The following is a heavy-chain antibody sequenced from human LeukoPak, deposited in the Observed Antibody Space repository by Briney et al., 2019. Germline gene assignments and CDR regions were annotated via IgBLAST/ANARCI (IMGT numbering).Heavy chain of an antibody. CDR3: ARVRIGQQLDKYYYYAMDV. J-gene: IGHJ6*02. D-gene: IGHD6-13*01. CDR1: GYTFTGYY. V-gene: IGHV1-2*02. Sequence: ASVKVSCKASGYTFTGYYMHWVRQAPGQGLEWMGWINPNSGGTRYAQKFQGRVTMTTDTSISTAYMEVSRLRSDDTAVYYCARVRIGQQLDKYYYYAMDVWGQGTTVTVSS. CDR2: INPNSGGT.